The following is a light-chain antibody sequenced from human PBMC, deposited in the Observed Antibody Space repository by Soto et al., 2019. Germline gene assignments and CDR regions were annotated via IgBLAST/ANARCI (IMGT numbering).Light chain of an antibody. V-gene: IGKV3-15*01. CDR1: QSVTRN. J-gene: IGKJ4*01. Sequence: EIVMTQSPATLSVSPGERVTFSCRASQSVTRNLAWYQHKPGQAPRLLISGASTGAAAIPARFSGSGSGTEFTLTINSLQSEDYAIYYCQQSDQWPVTFGGGTKVEIK. CDR2: GAS. CDR3: QQSDQWPVT.